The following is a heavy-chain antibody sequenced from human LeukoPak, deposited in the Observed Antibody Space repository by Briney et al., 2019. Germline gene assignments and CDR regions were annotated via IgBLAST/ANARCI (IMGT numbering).Heavy chain of an antibody. CDR3: QAAAGPFDY. CDR2: INHSGST. J-gene: IGHJ4*02. Sequence: SETLSLTCPVYGGSFSGYYWSWIRQPPGKGLEWIGEINHSGSTNYNPSLKSRVTISVDTSKNQFSLKLSAVTAADTAVYYCQAAAGPFDYWGQGTLVTVSS. CDR1: GGSFSGYY. V-gene: IGHV4-34*01. D-gene: IGHD6-13*01.